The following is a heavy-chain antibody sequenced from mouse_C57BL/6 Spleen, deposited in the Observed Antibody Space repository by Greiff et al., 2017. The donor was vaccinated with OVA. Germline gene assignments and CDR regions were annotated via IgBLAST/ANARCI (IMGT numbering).Heavy chain of an antibody. J-gene: IGHJ2*01. D-gene: IGHD1-1*01. CDR2: IDPEAGDT. CDR1: GFNIKDYY. CDR3: ARTTTEVAYFDY. Sequence: EVQLQQSGAELVKPGASVKLSCTASGFNIKDYYMHWVKQRTEQGLEWIGRIDPEAGDTKYAPKFQGKATITADKSSNTAYLQLSSLTSEYTAASDYARTTTEVAYFDYWGQGTTLTVSS. V-gene: IGHV14-2*01.